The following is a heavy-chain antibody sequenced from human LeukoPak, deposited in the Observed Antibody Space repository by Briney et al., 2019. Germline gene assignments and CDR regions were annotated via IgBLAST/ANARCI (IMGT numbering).Heavy chain of an antibody. CDR3: AKDNSSSWYVVYYYYGMDV. D-gene: IGHD6-13*01. V-gene: IGHV3-9*01. Sequence: GGSLRLSCAASGFTFDDYAMHWVRHAPGKGLEWVSGISWNSGSIGYADSVKGRFTISRDNAKNSLYLQMNSLGAEDTALYYCAKDNSSSWYVVYYYYGMDVWGQGTTVTVSS. CDR1: GFTFDDYA. J-gene: IGHJ6*02. CDR2: ISWNSGSI.